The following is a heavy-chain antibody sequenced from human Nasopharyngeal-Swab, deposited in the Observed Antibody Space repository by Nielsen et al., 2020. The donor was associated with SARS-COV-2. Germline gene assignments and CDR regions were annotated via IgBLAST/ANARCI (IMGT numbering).Heavy chain of an antibody. CDR3: ARRNRLASPGAHFDL. V-gene: IGHV4-34*01. D-gene: IGHD1-26*01. Sequence: TLSLTCAVYSGSFSGHYWTWIRQPPGKGVEWIGEINHSGGTNYKSSLKSRVTILVDASKSQFSLKLTSVTAADTAVYYCARRNRLASPGAHFDLWGRGTLVTVSS. CDR2: INHSGGT. CDR1: SGSFSGHY. J-gene: IGHJ2*01.